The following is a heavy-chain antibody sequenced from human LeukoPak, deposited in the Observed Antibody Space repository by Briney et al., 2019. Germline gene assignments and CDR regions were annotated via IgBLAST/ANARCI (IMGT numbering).Heavy chain of an antibody. CDR2: INPNSGGT. CDR1: GYTFTGYY. V-gene: IGHV1-2*02. J-gene: IGHJ5*02. CDR3: ARDRQWLSNWLDP. D-gene: IGHD6-19*01. Sequence: GASVKVSCKASGYTFTGYYMHWVRQAPGQGLEWMGWINPNSGGTNYAQKFQGRVTMTRDTSISTAYMELSRLRSDDTAVYYCARDRQWLSNWLDPWGQGTLVTVSS.